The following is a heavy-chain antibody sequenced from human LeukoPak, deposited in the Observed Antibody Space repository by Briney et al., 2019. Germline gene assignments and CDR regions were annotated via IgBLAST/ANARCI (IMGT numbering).Heavy chain of an antibody. D-gene: IGHD3-10*01. J-gene: IGHJ4*02. CDR1: GYTFASSW. CDR2: IYPGDSDT. CDR3: ARLVAQGVITSEFDY. V-gene: IGHV5-51*01. Sequence: GESLKISCKGSGYTFASSWIGWVRQMPGKGLEWMGFIYPGDSDTRYSPSFQGQVTISADKSISTAYLQWSSLKASDTAMYYCARLVAQGVITSEFDYWGQGTLVTVSS.